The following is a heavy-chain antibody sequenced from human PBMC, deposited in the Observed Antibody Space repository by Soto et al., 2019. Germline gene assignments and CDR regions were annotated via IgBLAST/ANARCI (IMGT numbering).Heavy chain of an antibody. V-gene: IGHV1-58*01. D-gene: IGHD3-22*01. CDR1: GFTFTSSA. CDR3: AADHYASMIVVER. J-gene: IGHJ4*02. Sequence: QMQLVQSGPEVKKPGTSVKVSCKASGFTFTSSAVQWVRQARGQRLEWIGWIVVGSGNTNYAQKFQERVTITRDMSTSTAYMELSSLRSEDTAVYYFAADHYASMIVVERWGQGTLVTVSS. CDR2: IVVGSGNT.